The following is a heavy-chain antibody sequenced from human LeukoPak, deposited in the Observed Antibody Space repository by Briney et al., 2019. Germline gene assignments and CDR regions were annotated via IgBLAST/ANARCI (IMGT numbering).Heavy chain of an antibody. D-gene: IGHD6-13*01. CDR1: GFTFSTHW. CDR3: ARDMFSRYTSSWDY. J-gene: IGHJ4*02. V-gene: IGHV3-7*03. Sequence: GRSLRLSCAASGFTFSTHWMSWVRQAPGKGLEWVANIKQDNSAQYYVDAVKGRFTISRDNAKNSLYLQMNSLRAEDTAVYYCARDMFSRYTSSWDYWGQGTLVTVSS. CDR2: IKQDNSAQ.